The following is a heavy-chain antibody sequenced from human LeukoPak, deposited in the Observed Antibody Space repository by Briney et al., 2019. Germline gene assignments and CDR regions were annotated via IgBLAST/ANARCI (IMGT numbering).Heavy chain of an antibody. CDR1: GFTFSSYD. CDR2: ISSNGGST. J-gene: IGHJ4*02. Sequence: GSLTLSCAASGFTFSSYDRYWVRQAPGKGLEYVSGISSNGGSTYYANSVKGSLTISRDNSETPLYLQMGSLRADAMAVYYCARMVLSSGWLDYWGQGTLVTVSS. CDR3: ARMVLSSGWLDY. D-gene: IGHD6-19*01. V-gene: IGHV3-64*01.